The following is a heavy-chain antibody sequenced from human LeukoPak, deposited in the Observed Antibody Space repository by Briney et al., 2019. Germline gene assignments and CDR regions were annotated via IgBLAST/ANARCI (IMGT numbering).Heavy chain of an antibody. D-gene: IGHD2-15*01. CDR1: GYTFTGYY. V-gene: IGHV1-2*02. CDR3: ARGYCSGGSCYHTPTSNWFDP. Sequence: APVKPSGTASGYTFTGYYMHWVRQAPGQGLEWMGWINPNSGGKNYAQKFQGTVTMTRTTSISTAYMELSRLRSDDTAVYYCARGYCSGGSCYHTPTSNWFDPWGQGTLVTVSS. J-gene: IGHJ5*02. CDR2: INPNSGGK.